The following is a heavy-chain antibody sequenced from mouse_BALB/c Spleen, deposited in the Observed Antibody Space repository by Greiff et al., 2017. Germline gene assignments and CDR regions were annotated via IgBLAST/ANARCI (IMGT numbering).Heavy chain of an antibody. CDR1: GYTFTSYW. CDR2: IYPGDGDT. V-gene: IGHV1-87*01. J-gene: IGHJ2*01. CDR3: ARGGNYTYFDY. D-gene: IGHD2-1*01. Sequence: QVQLQQSGAELARPGASVKLSCKASGYTFTSYWMQWVKQRPGQGLEWIGAIYPGDGDTRYTQKFKGKATLTADKSSSTAYMQLSSLASEDSAVYYCARGGNYTYFDYWGQGTTLTVSS.